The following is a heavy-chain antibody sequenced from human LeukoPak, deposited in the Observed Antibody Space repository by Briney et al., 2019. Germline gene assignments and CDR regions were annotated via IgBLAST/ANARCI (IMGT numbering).Heavy chain of an antibody. Sequence: GGSLRLSCAASGFTFDDYAMHWVRQAPGKGLEWVSGISWNSGSIGYADSVKGRFTISRDNSKNTLFLQMNSLRVEDTAIYYCARDLKAAADYYFDYWGQGTLVTVSS. CDR2: ISWNSGSI. CDR3: ARDLKAAADYYFDY. V-gene: IGHV3-9*01. J-gene: IGHJ4*02. CDR1: GFTFDDYA. D-gene: IGHD6-13*01.